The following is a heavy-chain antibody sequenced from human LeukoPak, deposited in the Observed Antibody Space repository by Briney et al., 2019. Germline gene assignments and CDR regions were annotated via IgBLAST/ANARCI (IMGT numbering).Heavy chain of an antibody. J-gene: IGHJ5*02. CDR3: ARVTYTNAWT. D-gene: IGHD6-19*01. V-gene: IGHV4-59*01. CDR1: GGSISSYY. Sequence: SETLSLTCTVSGGSISSYYWSWIRQPPGKGLEWIGYIYYSGSTNYNPSLKSRVTISVDTSKNQFSLKLSSVTAADTAAYYCARVTYTNAWTWGQGTLVTVSS. CDR2: IYYSGST.